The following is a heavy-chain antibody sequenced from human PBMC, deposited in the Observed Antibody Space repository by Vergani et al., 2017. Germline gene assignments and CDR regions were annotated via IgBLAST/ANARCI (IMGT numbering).Heavy chain of an antibody. J-gene: IGHJ4*02. CDR3: ARLIFGVVNVFDY. D-gene: IGHD3-3*01. CDR2: IYYSGST. CDR1: GGSISSSSYY. Sequence: QLQLQESGPGLVKPSETLSLTCTVSGGSISSSSYYWGWHRQPPGKGLGWIGSIYYSGSTYYNPSLKSRVTISVDTSKNQFSLKLSSVTAADTAVYCGARLIFGVVNVFDYWGQGTLVTVSS. V-gene: IGHV4-39*01.